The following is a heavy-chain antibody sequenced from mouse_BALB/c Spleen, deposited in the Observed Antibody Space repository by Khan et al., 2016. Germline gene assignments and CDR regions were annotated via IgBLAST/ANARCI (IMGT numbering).Heavy chain of an antibody. CDR3: AGGVYYGSGYDGFAY. CDR2: MKTYTGEA. V-gene: IGHV9-1*02. CDR1: GYTFTNYG. J-gene: IGHJ4*01. Sequence: QIQLVQSGPELVKPGETVKISCKASGYTFTNYGMNWVKQAPGKGLEWMGGMKTYTGEAKYPDDFKGRIAFTVETSASTAYMQITNQKDEVMATYFWAGGVYYGSGYDGFAYWGQGTSVTVSA. D-gene: IGHD1-1*01.